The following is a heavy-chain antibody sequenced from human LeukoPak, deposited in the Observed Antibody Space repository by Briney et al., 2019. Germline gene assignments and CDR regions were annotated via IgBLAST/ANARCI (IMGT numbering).Heavy chain of an antibody. CDR1: GGSISSYY. CDR3: ARRPGGYGFDY. V-gene: IGHV4-59*08. Sequence: SETPSLTCTVSGGSISSYYWSWIRQPPGKGLEWIGYIYYSGSTNYNPSLKSRVTISVDTSKNQFSLKLSSVTAADTAVYYCARRPGGYGFDYWGQGTLVTVSS. D-gene: IGHD4-17*01. J-gene: IGHJ4*02. CDR2: IYYSGST.